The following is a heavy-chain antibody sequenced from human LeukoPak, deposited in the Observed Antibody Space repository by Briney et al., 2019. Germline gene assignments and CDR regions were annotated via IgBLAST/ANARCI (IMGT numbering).Heavy chain of an antibody. CDR3: ARGALVGSTKNYFDH. CDR2: IYPGDSDT. CDR1: GYSFTTYW. Sequence: GESLKTSCKGSGYSFTTYWIGWVRQMPGKGLEWMGIIYPGDSDTRYSPSFQGQVTISADKSISTAYLQWSSLRASDTAMYFCARGALVGSTKNYFDHWGQGTLVTVSS. J-gene: IGHJ4*02. V-gene: IGHV5-51*01. D-gene: IGHD1-26*01.